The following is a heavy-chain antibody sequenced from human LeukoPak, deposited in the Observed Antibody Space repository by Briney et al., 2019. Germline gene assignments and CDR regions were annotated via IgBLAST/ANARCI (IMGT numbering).Heavy chain of an antibody. J-gene: IGHJ6*03. V-gene: IGHV3-21*01. CDR2: ISSSSSYI. CDR3: ARGNQLPLSMDV. Sequence: KPGGSLRLSCAASGFTFSSYSMNWVRQVPGKGLEWVSSISSSSSYIYYADSVKGRFTISRDNAKNSLYLQMNSLRAEDTAVYYCARGNQLPLSMDVWGKGTTVTVSS. CDR1: GFTFSSYS. D-gene: IGHD2-2*01.